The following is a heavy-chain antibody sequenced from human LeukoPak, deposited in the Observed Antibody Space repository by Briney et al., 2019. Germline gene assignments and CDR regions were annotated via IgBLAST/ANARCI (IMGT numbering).Heavy chain of an antibody. Sequence: PGGSLRLSCAASGFTFSSYWMSWVRQAPGKGLEWVANIKQDGSEKYYVDSVKGRFTISRDNAKNSLYLQMNSLRAEDTAVYYCVRFWSGYYTYFDYWGQGTLVTVSA. CDR1: GFTFSSYW. D-gene: IGHD3-3*01. CDR2: IKQDGSEK. CDR3: VRFWSGYYTYFDY. J-gene: IGHJ4*02. V-gene: IGHV3-7*01.